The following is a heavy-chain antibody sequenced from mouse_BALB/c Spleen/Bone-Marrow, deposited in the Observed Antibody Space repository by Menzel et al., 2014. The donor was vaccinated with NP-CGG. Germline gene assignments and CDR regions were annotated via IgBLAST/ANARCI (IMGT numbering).Heavy chain of an antibody. Sequence: VQLQQSGAELARPGASVKLSCKASGYTFTDYYVSWVKQRTGQGLEWIGEIYPGSGNTYYNEKFKGKATLTADRSSSPAYMQLSSLTSEDSAVYFCARAASLDYWGQGTSVAVSS. V-gene: IGHV1-77*01. CDR2: IYPGSGNT. CDR1: GYTFTDYY. J-gene: IGHJ4*01. CDR3: ARAASLDY.